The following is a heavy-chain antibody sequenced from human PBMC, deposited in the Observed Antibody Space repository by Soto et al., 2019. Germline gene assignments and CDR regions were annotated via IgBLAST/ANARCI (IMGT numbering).Heavy chain of an antibody. CDR3: ARGRYSSSSLYYGMDV. CDR2: INPNSGGT. D-gene: IGHD6-6*01. J-gene: IGHJ6*02. V-gene: IGHV1-2*02. CDR1: GYTFTGYY. Sequence: GASVKVSCKASGYTFTGYYMHGVRQAPGQGLEWMGWINPNSGGTNYAQKFQGRVTMTRDTSISTAYMELSRLRSDDTAVYYCARGRYSSSSLYYGMDVWGQGTTVTVSS.